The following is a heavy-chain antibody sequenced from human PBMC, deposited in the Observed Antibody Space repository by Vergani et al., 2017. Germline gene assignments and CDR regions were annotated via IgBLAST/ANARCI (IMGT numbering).Heavy chain of an antibody. D-gene: IGHD3-22*01. CDR2: IRYDGSNK. Sequence: QVQLVESGGGVVQPGGSLRLSCAASGFTFSSYGMHWVRQAPGKGLEWVAFIRYDGSNKYYADSVKGRFTISRDNPKNTLYLQMNSLRAEDTAVYYCAMSLDSSGYYRTFDYWGQGTLVTVSS. CDR1: GFTFSSYG. CDR3: AMSLDSSGYYRTFDY. V-gene: IGHV3-30*02. J-gene: IGHJ4*02.